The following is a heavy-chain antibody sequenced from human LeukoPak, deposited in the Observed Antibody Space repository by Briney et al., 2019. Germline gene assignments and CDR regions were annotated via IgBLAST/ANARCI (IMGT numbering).Heavy chain of an antibody. CDR1: GYTFTSYA. V-gene: IGHV1-3*01. CDR3: ARDTSMVYAIGYYYYGMDV. J-gene: IGHJ6*02. CDR2: INAGNGNT. Sequence: ASVKVSCKASGYTFTSYAMHWVRQAPGQRLEWMGWINAGNGNTNYAQKLQGRVTMTTDTSTSTAYMELRSLRSDDTAVYYCARDTSMVYAIGYYYYGMDVWGQGTTVTVSS. D-gene: IGHD2-8*01.